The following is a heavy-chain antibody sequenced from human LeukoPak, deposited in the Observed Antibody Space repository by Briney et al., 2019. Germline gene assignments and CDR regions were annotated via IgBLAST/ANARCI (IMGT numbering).Heavy chain of an antibody. V-gene: IGHV4-30-4*08. CDR1: GGSISSGDYY. J-gene: IGHJ3*02. D-gene: IGHD3-3*01. Sequence: SETLSLTCTVSGGSISSGDYYWSWIRQPPGKGLEWIGYIYYSGSTYYNPSFKSRVTISVDTSKNQFSLKLSSVTAADTAVYYCARVTDFWSGYSPNDAFDIWGQGTMVTVSS. CDR3: ARVTDFWSGYSPNDAFDI. CDR2: IYYSGST.